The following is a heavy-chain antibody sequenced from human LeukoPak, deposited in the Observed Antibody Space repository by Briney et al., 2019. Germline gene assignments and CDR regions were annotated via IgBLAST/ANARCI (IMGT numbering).Heavy chain of an antibody. D-gene: IGHD3-16*01. Sequence: ASVKVSCKASGYTFTSYGISWVRQAPGQGLEWMGWISAYSANPNYAQKLQGRVTMTTDTSTSTAYMELRSLRSDDTAVYYCARDRLWGEADVFDIWGQGTMVTVSS. CDR1: GYTFTSYG. CDR3: ARDRLWGEADVFDI. V-gene: IGHV1-18*01. CDR2: ISAYSANP. J-gene: IGHJ3*02.